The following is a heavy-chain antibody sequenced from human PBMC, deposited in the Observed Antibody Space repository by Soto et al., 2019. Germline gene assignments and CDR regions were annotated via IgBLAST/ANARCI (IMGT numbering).Heavy chain of an antibody. CDR1: GYTFTSYG. D-gene: IGHD6-6*01. Sequence: GASVKVSCKASGYTFTSYGISWVRQAPGQGLEWMGWISAYNGNTNYAQKLQGRVTMTTDTSTSTAYMELRSLRSDDTAVYYCARVQLGNYYYHYMDVWGKGTTVTVSS. CDR2: ISAYNGNT. J-gene: IGHJ6*03. CDR3: ARVQLGNYYYHYMDV. V-gene: IGHV1-18*01.